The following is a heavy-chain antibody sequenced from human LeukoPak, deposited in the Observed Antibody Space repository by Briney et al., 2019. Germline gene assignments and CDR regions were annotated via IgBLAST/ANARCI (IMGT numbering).Heavy chain of an antibody. V-gene: IGHV3-23*01. CDR2: ISGSGGST. CDR1: GFTFSSYG. D-gene: IGHD2-2*01. Sequence: GGSLRLSCAASGFTFSSYGMHWVRQAPGKGLEWVSAISGSGGSTYYADSVKGRFTISRDNSKNTLYLQMNSLRAEDTAVYYCAKDMLLRVPAAKAYYFDYWGQGTLVTVSS. CDR3: AKDMLLRVPAAKAYYFDY. J-gene: IGHJ4*02.